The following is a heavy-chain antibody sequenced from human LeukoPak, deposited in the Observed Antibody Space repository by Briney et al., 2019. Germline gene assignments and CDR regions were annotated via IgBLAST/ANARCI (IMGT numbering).Heavy chain of an antibody. Sequence: SVKVSCKASGGTFSSYAISWVRQAPGQGLEWMGGIIPIFGTANYAQKFQGRVTITADESTSTAYMELSSLRSEDTAVYYCARDPDQLLLDADAFDIWGQGTMVTVSS. J-gene: IGHJ3*02. CDR2: IIPIFGTA. CDR1: GGTFSSYA. V-gene: IGHV1-69*13. CDR3: ARDPDQLLLDADAFDI. D-gene: IGHD2-2*01.